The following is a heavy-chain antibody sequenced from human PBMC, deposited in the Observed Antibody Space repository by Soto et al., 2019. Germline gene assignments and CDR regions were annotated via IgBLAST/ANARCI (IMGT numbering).Heavy chain of an antibody. CDR3: SRGPLRYSSSLNFDS. V-gene: IGHV4-61*01. D-gene: IGHD6-19*01. CDR2: IYNNETF. J-gene: IGHJ4*02. CDR1: GASVSSGSFY. Sequence: SSETLSLTCSVSGASVSSGSFYWSWTRPPPGKGQEWIGFIYNNETFNYNPSLKSRVTLSVDTSKHHFSLQLSSVTAADTAVYYCSRGPLRYSSSLNFDSWGQGALVTVYS.